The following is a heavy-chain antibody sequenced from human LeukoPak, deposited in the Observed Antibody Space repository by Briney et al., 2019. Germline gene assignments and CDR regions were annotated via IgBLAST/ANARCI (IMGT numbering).Heavy chain of an antibody. J-gene: IGHJ6*04. V-gene: IGHV4-34*01. CDR1: GRSLSGYY. D-gene: IGHD3-10*01. Sequence: SETLSLTCAVYGRSLSGYYWSWIRQPPGKGLEWVREINHSGSTNYNPSLKSRVTISVDTSKNQFSLKLSSVTAADTAVYYCARTQYYGSGSYYNLRYYYGMDVWGKGTTVTVSS. CDR3: ARTQYYGSGSYYNLRYYYGMDV. CDR2: INHSGST.